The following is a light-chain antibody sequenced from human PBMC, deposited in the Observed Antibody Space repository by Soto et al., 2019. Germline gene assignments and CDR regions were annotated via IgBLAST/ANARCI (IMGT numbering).Light chain of an antibody. Sequence: DIQMTQSPSSVSASVGDRVTITCRASQGISSLLAWYQQKPGKAPNLLIHTSSSLQSGVPSRFSGSGSGTDFTLTISSLRPEDFATYYCQQANSFPLTFGGGTKVEIK. V-gene: IGKV1-12*01. J-gene: IGKJ4*01. CDR3: QQANSFPLT. CDR1: QGISSL. CDR2: TSS.